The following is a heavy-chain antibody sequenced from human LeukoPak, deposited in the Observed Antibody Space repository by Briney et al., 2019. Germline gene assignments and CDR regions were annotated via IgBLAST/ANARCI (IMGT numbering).Heavy chain of an antibody. D-gene: IGHD2-2*01. CDR3: AKGPKIPAPTYYFDY. CDR1: GFTFSSYA. CDR2: ISGSGGNT. Sequence: GGSLRLSCAASGFTFSSYAMGWVRQAPGKGLELISAISGSGGNTYYAASVKGRFTFSRDNSKNTLFLQMNTLRAEDTAVYYCAKGPKIPAPTYYFDYWGQGTLVTVSS. J-gene: IGHJ4*02. V-gene: IGHV3-23*01.